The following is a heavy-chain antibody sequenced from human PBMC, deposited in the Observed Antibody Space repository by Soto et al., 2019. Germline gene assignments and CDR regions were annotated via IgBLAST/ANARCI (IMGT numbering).Heavy chain of an antibody. V-gene: IGHV4-31*03. J-gene: IGHJ4*02. D-gene: IGHD3-22*01. Sequence: SETLPLTCMVSGGSITTGGDYWSWIRQHPGKGLEWIGYIYSTGIPYYKPSLKSRVTISRDTSKNHFSLKVTSVTAADTAIYYCARGKDSDGYYYFDYWGQGALVTVSS. CDR2: IYSTGIP. CDR1: GGSITTGGDY. CDR3: ARGKDSDGYYYFDY.